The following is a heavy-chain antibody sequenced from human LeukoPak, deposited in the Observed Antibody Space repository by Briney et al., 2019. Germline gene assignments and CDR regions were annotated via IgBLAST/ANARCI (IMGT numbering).Heavy chain of an antibody. D-gene: IGHD5-12*01. CDR1: GGSISSHY. CDR2: IYYSGTT. V-gene: IGHV4-59*11. Sequence: SETLSLTCTVSGGSISSHYWIWIRQPPGKGLEWIGYIYYSGTTNYNPSLKSRVTISVDTSKNQFSLKLSSVTAADTAVYYCATYSGYADYFDYWGQGTLVTVSS. J-gene: IGHJ4*02. CDR3: ATYSGYADYFDY.